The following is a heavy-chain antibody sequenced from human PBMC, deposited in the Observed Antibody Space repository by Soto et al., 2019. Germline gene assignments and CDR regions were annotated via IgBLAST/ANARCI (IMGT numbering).Heavy chain of an antibody. V-gene: IGHV1-8*01. Sequence: QVQLVQSGAEVKKPGASVKVSCKASGYTFTSYDINWVRQATGQGLEWMEWMNPNSCNTGYAQKFQGRVTMTRNTSIRTAYMELSSMRSEDTAVYYCERGDSSDAFAIWGQGTMVTVSS. CDR1: GYTFTSYD. CDR2: MNPNSCNT. CDR3: ERGDSSDAFAI. D-gene: IGHD2-15*01. J-gene: IGHJ3*02.